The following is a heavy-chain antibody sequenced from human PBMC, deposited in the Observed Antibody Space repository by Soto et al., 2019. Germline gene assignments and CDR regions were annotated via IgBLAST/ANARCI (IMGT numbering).Heavy chain of an antibody. V-gene: IGHV1-46*01. CDR1: GSAITRYY. CDR3: ARDTSGWSLNGLDV. CDR2: INPGGGSA. J-gene: IGHJ6*02. Sequence: QVDLVQSGAEVKKPGASVTISCKASGSAITRYYIHWVRQAPGRGLEWMGIINPGGGSASYAQKFQDRVTLDKDPSTGPGYMDLMSLRTEDPAVYYCARDTSGWSLNGLDVWGQGTTVNVSS. D-gene: IGHD6-19*01.